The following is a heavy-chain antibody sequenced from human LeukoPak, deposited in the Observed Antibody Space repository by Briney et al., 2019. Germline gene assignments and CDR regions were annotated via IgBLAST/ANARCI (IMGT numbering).Heavy chain of an antibody. CDR3: ARDPGGYVAYYFDY. J-gene: IGHJ4*02. V-gene: IGHV3-33*01. CDR1: GFTFSSYG. Sequence: GGSLRLSCAASGFTFSSYGMHWVRQAPGKGLEWVAVIWYDGSNKYYADSVKGRFTISRDNSKNTLYLQMNSLRAEDTAVYYCARDPGGYVAYYFDYWGQGTLVTVSS. CDR2: IWYDGSNK. D-gene: IGHD5-12*01.